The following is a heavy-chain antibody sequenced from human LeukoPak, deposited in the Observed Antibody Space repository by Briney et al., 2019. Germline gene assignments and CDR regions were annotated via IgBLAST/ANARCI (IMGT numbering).Heavy chain of an antibody. CDR1: GGSISSYY. Sequence: TSSETLSLTCTVSGGSISSYYWSWIRQPPGKGLEWIGYIYYSGSTNYNPSLKSRVTISVDTSKNQFSLKLSSVTAADTAVYYCARGIRGAADYWGQGTLVTVSS. V-gene: IGHV4-59*01. CDR2: IYYSGST. CDR3: ARGIRGAADY. J-gene: IGHJ4*02. D-gene: IGHD3-16*01.